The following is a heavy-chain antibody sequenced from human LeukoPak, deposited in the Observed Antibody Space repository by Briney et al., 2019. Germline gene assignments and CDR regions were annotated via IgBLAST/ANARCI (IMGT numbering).Heavy chain of an antibody. V-gene: IGHV4-4*07. CDR3: ARASGGFWSGYYRYYYYMDV. Sequence: PSETLSLTCTVSGGSISSYYRGWIRQPAGKGLEWIGRIYTSGSTNYNPSLKSRVTMSVDTSKNQFSLKLSSVTAADTAVYYCARASGGFWSGYYRYYYYMDVWGKGTTVTVSS. D-gene: IGHD3-3*01. CDR2: IYTSGST. CDR1: GGSISSYY. J-gene: IGHJ6*03.